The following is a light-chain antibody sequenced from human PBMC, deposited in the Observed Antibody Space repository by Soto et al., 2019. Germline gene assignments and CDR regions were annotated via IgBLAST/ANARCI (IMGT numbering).Light chain of an antibody. V-gene: IGKV1-5*01. CDR2: DAS. J-gene: IGKJ1*01. CDR1: QSISSW. CDR3: QHYNTYSTWT. Sequence: IKITQSPSTVSASVGDRVPITCRASQSISSWLSWYQQKPGKAPKLLIYDASSLQSGVPSRFSGSGSGTEFTLTISGLQPDDFATYYCQHYNTYSTWTFGQGTKVDI.